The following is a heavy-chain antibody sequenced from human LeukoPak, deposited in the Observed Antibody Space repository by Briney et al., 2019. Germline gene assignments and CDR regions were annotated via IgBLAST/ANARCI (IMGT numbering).Heavy chain of an antibody. CDR3: ARGAEWNYYDSGRVGYFDY. Sequence: GGSLRLSFAASGFTFTSYWMTLVPQAPGKGLEGVAGINQDGSAKYYVDYMKSRFTISRDNAKNSLYLQMNSLRAEDTAVFYCARGAEWNYYDSGRVGYFDYWGQGILVTASS. CDR2: INQDGSAK. V-gene: IGHV3-7*01. J-gene: IGHJ4*02. D-gene: IGHD3-10*01. CDR1: GFTFTSYW.